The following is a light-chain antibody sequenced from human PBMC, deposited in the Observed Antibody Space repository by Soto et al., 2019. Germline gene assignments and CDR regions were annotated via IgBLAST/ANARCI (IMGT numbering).Light chain of an antibody. CDR3: QQYNNWRPWT. CDR1: QSVSSN. Sequence: EIVMTQSPATLSVSPGERATLSCRASQSVSSNLAWYQQKPGQAPMLLIYGASTRATGVPARFSGSGSGTEFTITISSLQSEDFAVYYCQQYNNWRPWTFGQGTKVESK. CDR2: GAS. J-gene: IGKJ1*01. V-gene: IGKV3-15*01.